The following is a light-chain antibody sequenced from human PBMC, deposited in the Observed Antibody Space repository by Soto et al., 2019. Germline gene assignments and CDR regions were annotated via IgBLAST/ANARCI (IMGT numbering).Light chain of an antibody. CDR3: QQRSIWPPT. CDR1: QSVSSY. CDR2: DAS. V-gene: IGKV3-11*01. Sequence: IVLTQSPATLSLSPGVRATLSCRAGQSVSSYLAWYQQKPGQAPRLLIYDASNRATGIPARFSGGGSGTDFTLTISSLEPEDFAVYYCQQRSIWPPTFGQGTRLEIK. J-gene: IGKJ5*01.